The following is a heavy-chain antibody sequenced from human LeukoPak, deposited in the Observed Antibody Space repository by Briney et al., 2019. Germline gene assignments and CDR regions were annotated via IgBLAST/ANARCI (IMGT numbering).Heavy chain of an antibody. J-gene: IGHJ3*02. CDR3: ASTDSNGGAFDI. CDR2: IYSSGST. D-gene: IGHD3-22*01. V-gene: IGHV4-61*02. CDR1: GGSISSGFYY. Sequence: SETLSLTCTVSGGSISSGFYYWSWIRQPAGTGLEWIGRIYSSGSTNYNPSLKSRVTMSVDTSKNQFSLNLSSVTAADTALYYCASTDSNGGAFDIWGQGTVVTVSS.